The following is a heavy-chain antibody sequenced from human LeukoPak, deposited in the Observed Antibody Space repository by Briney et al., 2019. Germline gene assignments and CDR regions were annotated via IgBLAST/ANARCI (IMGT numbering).Heavy chain of an antibody. D-gene: IGHD5-18*01. V-gene: IGHV7-4-1*02. Sequence: ASVKVSCKASGYTFTSYAMNWVRQAPGQGLEWMGWINTNTGNPTYAQGFTGRFVFSLDTSVSTAYLQISSLKAEDTAVYYCARGREQDTAMVNGAFDIWGQGTMVTVSS. CDR2: INTNTGNP. CDR3: ARGREQDTAMVNGAFDI. J-gene: IGHJ3*02. CDR1: GYTFTSYA.